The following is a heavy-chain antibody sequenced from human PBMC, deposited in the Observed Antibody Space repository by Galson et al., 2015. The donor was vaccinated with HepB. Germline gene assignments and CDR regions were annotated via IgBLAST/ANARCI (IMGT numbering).Heavy chain of an antibody. V-gene: IGHV4-34*01. Sequence: QVQLQESGPGLVKPSETLSLTCAVYGGSFSGYYWTWIRQPPGKGLEWIGEINHSGSTNYNPSLKSRVTVSVDTSKNQFSLKLSSVTAADTAVYYCARGGGYSYGYRGRYGMDVWGQGTTVTVSS. D-gene: IGHD5-18*01. CDR3: ARGGGYSYGYRGRYGMDV. CDR2: INHSGST. J-gene: IGHJ6*02. CDR1: GGSFSGYY.